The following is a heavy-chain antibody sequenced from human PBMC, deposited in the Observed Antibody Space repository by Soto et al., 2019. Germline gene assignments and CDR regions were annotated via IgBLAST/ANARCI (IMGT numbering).Heavy chain of an antibody. CDR1: GGAISSYH. CDR2: IYYSGST. D-gene: IGHD3-9*01. CDR3: ARTHDILTGYYHFDY. V-gene: IGHV4-59*01. Sequence: SETLSLTCTVSGGAISSYHWSWIRQPPGKGLEWIGDIYYSGSTNYNPSLKSRVTISVDTSKNQFPLKMSSVTAADTGVYYCARTHDILTGYYHFDYWGQGTLVTVSS. J-gene: IGHJ4*02.